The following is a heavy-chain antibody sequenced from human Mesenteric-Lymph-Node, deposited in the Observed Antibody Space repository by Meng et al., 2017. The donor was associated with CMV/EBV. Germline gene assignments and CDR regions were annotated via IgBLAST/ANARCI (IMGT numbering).Heavy chain of an antibody. CDR3: ATAPYLDSKGDYFNY. J-gene: IGHJ4*02. CDR1: GDSISGDY. CDR2: IYFTGTS. D-gene: IGHD4-11*01. Sequence: SETLSLTCTVSGDSISGDYWSWIRQSPGKGLEWIGYIYFTGTSSHNPSLSSRVTMSVDTSKKQSSLQLTSMTAADTAVYYCATAPYLDSKGDYFNYWGRGALVTVSS. V-gene: IGHV4-59*03.